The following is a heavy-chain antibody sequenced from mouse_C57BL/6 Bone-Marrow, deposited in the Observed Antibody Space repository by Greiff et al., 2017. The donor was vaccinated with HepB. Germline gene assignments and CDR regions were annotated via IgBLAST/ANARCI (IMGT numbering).Heavy chain of an antibody. CDR1: GYTFTSYW. V-gene: IGHV1-55*01. J-gene: IGHJ3*01. CDR2: IYPGSGST. D-gene: IGHD1-1*01. Sequence: VKLQQPGAELVKPGASVKMSCKASGYTFTSYWITWVKQRPGQGLEWIGDIYPGSGSTNYNEKFKSKATLTVDTSSSTAYMQLSSLTSEDSAVYYCARSDGSSYSAWFAYWGQGTLVTVSA. CDR3: ARSDGSSYSAWFAY.